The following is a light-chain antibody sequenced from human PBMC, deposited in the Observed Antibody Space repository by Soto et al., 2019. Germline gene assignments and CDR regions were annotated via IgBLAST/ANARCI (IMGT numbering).Light chain of an antibody. CDR2: EVS. Sequence: QSALTQPASVSGSPGQSITISCTGTSSDVGGYNYVSWYQQHPGKAPKLMIYEVSNRTSGVSNRFSGSKSGNTASLTISGLQAEDEADYYCSSYTSSSIHYVFGTGTKLTVL. CDR1: SSDVGGYNY. J-gene: IGLJ1*01. V-gene: IGLV2-14*01. CDR3: SSYTSSSIHYV.